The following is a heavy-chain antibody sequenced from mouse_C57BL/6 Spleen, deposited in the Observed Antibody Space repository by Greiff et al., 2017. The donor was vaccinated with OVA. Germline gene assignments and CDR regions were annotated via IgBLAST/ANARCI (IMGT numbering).Heavy chain of an antibody. CDR2: IDPSDSYT. D-gene: IGHD1-1*01. CDR3: ARCYGSSLYYAMDY. V-gene: IGHV1-69*01. J-gene: IGHJ4*01. CDR1: GYTFTSYW. Sequence: QVQLQQPGAELVMPGASVKLSCKASGYTFTSYWMHWVKQRPGQGLEWIGEIDPSDSYTNYNQKFKGKSTLTVDKSSSTAYMQLSSLTSEDSAVYYCARCYGSSLYYAMDYWGQGTSVTVSS.